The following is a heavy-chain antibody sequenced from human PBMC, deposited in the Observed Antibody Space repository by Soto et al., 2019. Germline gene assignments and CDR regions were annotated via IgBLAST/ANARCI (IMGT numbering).Heavy chain of an antibody. CDR2: IIPISVTT. D-gene: IGHD3-16*01. Sequence: QVHLVQSGAEVKKPGSSVKVSCKTSGGSFSKYSISWLRQAPGQGLEWMGGIIPISVTTHYAQRFQGRVTITADDLTTTSYMEVSSLKFEDTAVYYCAASRWILLWTADFWGQGTRVTVSS. CDR3: AASRWILLWTADF. CDR1: GGSFSKYS. J-gene: IGHJ4*02. V-gene: IGHV1-69*01.